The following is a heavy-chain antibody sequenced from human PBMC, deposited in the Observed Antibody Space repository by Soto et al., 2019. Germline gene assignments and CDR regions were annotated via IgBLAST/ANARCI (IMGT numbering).Heavy chain of an antibody. J-gene: IGHJ5*02. D-gene: IGHD6-19*01. CDR1: GFTFSSYA. V-gene: IGHV3-23*01. CDR3: AKDLQYSSGWYDVDWFDP. CDR2: ISGSGGST. Sequence: GGSLRLSCAASGFTFSSYAMSWVRQAPGKGLEWVSAISGSGGSTYYADSVKGRFTISRDNSKNTLYLQMNSLRAEDTAVYYCAKDLQYSSGWYDVDWFDPWGQGTLVTVSS.